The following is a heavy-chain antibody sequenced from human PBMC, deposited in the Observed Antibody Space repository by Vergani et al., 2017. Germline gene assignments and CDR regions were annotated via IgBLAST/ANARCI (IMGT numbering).Heavy chain of an antibody. D-gene: IGHD3-16*01. J-gene: IGHJ6*03. V-gene: IGHV4-34*01. CDR1: GGSFIGYY. Sequence: QVQLQQWGAGLLKTSETLCLTCAVYGGSFIGYYWSWIRQRPGKGLEWIGEINHSGSTNYNPSLKSRVTISVDTSKTQFSLKLSSVTAAGTAVYYCARGTQPPWGYYYYYYMDVWGKGTTVTVSS. CDR2: INHSGST. CDR3: ARGTQPPWGYYYYYYMDV.